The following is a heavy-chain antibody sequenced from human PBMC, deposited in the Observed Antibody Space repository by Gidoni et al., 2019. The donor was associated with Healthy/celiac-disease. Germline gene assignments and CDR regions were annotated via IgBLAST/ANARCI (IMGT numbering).Heavy chain of an antibody. Sequence: EVQLLESGGCLVQPGGSLRLSCAASGFTFGSYARSWVRPAPGKGMEWVSAISGSVGSTYYADSVKGRFTISRDNSKNTLYLQMNSLRAEDTAVYYCAKVLWGDLAGDYGRSFQHWGQGTLVTVSS. V-gene: IGHV3-23*01. CDR1: GFTFGSYA. CDR3: AKVLWGDLAGDYGRSFQH. CDR2: ISGSVGST. D-gene: IGHD4-17*01. J-gene: IGHJ1*01.